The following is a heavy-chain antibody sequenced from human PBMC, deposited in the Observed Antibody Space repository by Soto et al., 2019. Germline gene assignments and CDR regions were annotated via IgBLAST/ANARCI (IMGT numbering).Heavy chain of an antibody. CDR3: ARGRDIVVVPAAIRDEYYFDY. CDR2: INHSGST. Sequence: SEALSLTCAVYGGAFSGYYWIWIRQPPGKGLERIGEINHSGSTNYNPSLKSRVTISVDTSKNQCSLKLSSVTAADTAVYYCARGRDIVVVPAAIRDEYYFDYWGQGTLVTVSS. D-gene: IGHD2-2*01. CDR1: GGAFSGYY. V-gene: IGHV4-34*01. J-gene: IGHJ4*02.